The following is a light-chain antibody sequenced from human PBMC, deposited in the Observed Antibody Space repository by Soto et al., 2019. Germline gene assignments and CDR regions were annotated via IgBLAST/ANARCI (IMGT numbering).Light chain of an antibody. Sequence: EIVLTQSPGTLSLSPGERATLSCRASQSVGSSLSWYQQKPGQAPRLLFYGASNRATAIPDRFSGSRFGTDFTLTITRLEPEDFAFYYCPQYRDSPQTFGPGTKVAI. CDR1: QSVGSS. CDR3: PQYRDSPQT. J-gene: IGKJ1*01. V-gene: IGKV3-20*01. CDR2: GAS.